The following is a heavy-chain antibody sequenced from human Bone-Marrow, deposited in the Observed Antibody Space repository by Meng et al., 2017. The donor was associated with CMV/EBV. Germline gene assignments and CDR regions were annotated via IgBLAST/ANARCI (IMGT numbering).Heavy chain of an antibody. CDR2: IRYDGSNK. Sequence: GESLKISCAASGFTFSSYGMHWVRQAPGKGLEWVAFIRYDGSNKYYADSVKGRFTISRDNSKNTLYLQMNSLRAEDTAVYFCANSFRGGSASFTDAFDVWGQGTMVAVSS. D-gene: IGHD2-15*01. CDR1: GFTFSSYG. V-gene: IGHV3-30*02. J-gene: IGHJ3*01. CDR3: ANSFRGGSASFTDAFDV.